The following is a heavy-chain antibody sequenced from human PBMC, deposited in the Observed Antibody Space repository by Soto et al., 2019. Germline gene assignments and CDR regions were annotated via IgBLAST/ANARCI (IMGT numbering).Heavy chain of an antibody. D-gene: IGHD5-12*01. J-gene: IGHJ6*02. V-gene: IGHV5-51*01. CDR3: TRESSGYDFSYYYGMDV. Sequence: GESLKISCKGSGYSFTSYWIGWVRQMPGKGLEWMGIIYPGDSDTRYSPSFQGQVTISADKSISTAYLQWSSLKASDTAVYYCTRESSGYDFSYYYGMDVWGQGTTVTVSS. CDR1: GYSFTSYW. CDR2: IYPGDSDT.